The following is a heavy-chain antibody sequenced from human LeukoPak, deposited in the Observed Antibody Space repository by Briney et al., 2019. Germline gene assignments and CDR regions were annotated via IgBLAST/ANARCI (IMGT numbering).Heavy chain of an antibody. CDR2: INTDGSST. D-gene: IGHD3-16*01. CDR1: GFTISSYW. J-gene: IGHJ4*02. CDR3: ARDASRGGFDY. V-gene: IGHV3-74*01. Sequence: PGGSLRLSCAASGFTISSYWMHWVRQVPGKGLVWVSRINTDGSSTDYADSVKGRFTISRDNAKNTLYLQMNSLRAEDTAVYYCARDASRGGFDYWGQGTLVTVSS.